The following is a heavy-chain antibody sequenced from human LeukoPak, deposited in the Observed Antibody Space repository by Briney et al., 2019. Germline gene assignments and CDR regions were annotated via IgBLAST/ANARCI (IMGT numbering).Heavy chain of an antibody. CDR2: INPNSGGT. CDR3: ARARITIFGVVRWFDP. Sequence: GASVKVSCKASGYTFTGYYMHWVRQAPGQGLEWMGWINPNSGGTNYAQKFQGRVTMTRDTSISTAYMELSRLRSGDTAVYYCARARITIFGVVRWFDPWGQGTLVTVSS. V-gene: IGHV1-2*02. CDR1: GYTFTGYY. J-gene: IGHJ5*02. D-gene: IGHD3-3*01.